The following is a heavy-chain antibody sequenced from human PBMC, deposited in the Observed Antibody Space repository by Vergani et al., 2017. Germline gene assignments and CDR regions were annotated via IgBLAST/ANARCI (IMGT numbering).Heavy chain of an antibody. CDR1: GFSFRGHG. J-gene: IGHJ4*02. Sequence: QVHLVESGGGLVQPGRSLTLSCVASGFSFRGHGIPWVRQAPGKGLEWVAMISYDGDRRDYGDFARGRFTISRDSSKTVYLQMNSLRVEGTALYFCAKDVSESTDWPDFDSRGQGTLVNVSS. CDR3: AKDVSESTDWPDFDS. CDR2: ISYDGDRR. D-gene: IGHD3-9*01. V-gene: IGHV3-30*18.